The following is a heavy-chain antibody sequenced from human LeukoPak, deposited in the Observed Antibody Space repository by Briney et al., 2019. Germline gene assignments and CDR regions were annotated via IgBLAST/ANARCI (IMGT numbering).Heavy chain of an antibody. CDR3: ARKRRDDTPPQPHPPLDY. Sequence: ASVKVSCKASGYTFTSYYMHWVRQAPGQGLEWMGIINPSGGSTSYAQKFQGRVTMTRDTSTSTVYMELSSLRSEDTAVYCCARKRRDDTPPQPHPPLDYWGQGTLVTVSS. J-gene: IGHJ4*02. D-gene: IGHD3-22*01. V-gene: IGHV1-46*01. CDR1: GYTFTSYY. CDR2: INPSGGST.